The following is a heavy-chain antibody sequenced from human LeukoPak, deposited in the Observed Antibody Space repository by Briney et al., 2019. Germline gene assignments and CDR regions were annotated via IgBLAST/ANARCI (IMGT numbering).Heavy chain of an antibody. J-gene: IGHJ5*02. Sequence: ASVKVSCKASGYAFTSYRITWVRQAPGQGLEWMGWISTYNGNTNYAQKLQGRVTMTTDTSTSTAYMELRSLRSEDTAVYYCARDNSVGDTAWWFDPWGQGTLVTVSS. D-gene: IGHD1-26*01. V-gene: IGHV1-18*01. CDR1: GYAFTSYR. CDR3: ARDNSVGDTAWWFDP. CDR2: ISTYNGNT.